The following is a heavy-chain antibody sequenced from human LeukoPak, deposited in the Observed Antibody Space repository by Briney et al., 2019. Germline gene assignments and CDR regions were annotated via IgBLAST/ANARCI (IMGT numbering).Heavy chain of an antibody. CDR3: AKDRGSGSYKYHFDY. D-gene: IGHD1-26*01. J-gene: IGHJ4*02. CDR2: ISYDGSNK. Sequence: GGSLRLSCAASGFTFSSYGMHWVRQAPGKGLEWVAVISYDGSNKYYADSVKGRFTISRDNSKNTLYLQMNSLRAEDTAVYYCAKDRGSGSYKYHFDYWGQGTLVTVSS. CDR1: GFTFSSYG. V-gene: IGHV3-30*18.